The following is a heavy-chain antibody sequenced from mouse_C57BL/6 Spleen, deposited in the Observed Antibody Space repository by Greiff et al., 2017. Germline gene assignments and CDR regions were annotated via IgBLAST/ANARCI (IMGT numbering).Heavy chain of an antibody. D-gene: IGHD2-1*01. CDR3: AREGKVYGNYDY. J-gene: IGHJ2*01. Sequence: QVQLQQSGPELVKPGASVKISCKASGYAFSSSWMNWVKQRPGKGLEWIGRIYPGDGGTNYNGKFKGKATLTADKSSSTAYMQLSSLTSEDSAVYFCAREGKVYGNYDYWGQGTTLTVSS. CDR1: GYAFSSSW. CDR2: IYPGDGGT. V-gene: IGHV1-82*01.